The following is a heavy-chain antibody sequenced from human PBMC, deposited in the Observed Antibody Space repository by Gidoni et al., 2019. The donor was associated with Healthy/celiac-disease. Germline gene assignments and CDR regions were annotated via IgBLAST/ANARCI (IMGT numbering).Heavy chain of an antibody. J-gene: IGHJ4*02. CDR3: ARHANYDILTGYQYYFDY. V-gene: IGHV4-39*01. CDR1: GGSISSSSSY. D-gene: IGHD3-9*01. CDR2: IYYSGST. Sequence: QLQLQESGPGLVKPSETLSLTCTVSGGSISSSSSYWGWIRQPPGKGLEWIWSIYYSGSTYDNPSRKSRVTISVDTSKNQFSLKLSSVTAADTAVYYCARHANYDILTGYQYYFDYWGQGTLVTVSS.